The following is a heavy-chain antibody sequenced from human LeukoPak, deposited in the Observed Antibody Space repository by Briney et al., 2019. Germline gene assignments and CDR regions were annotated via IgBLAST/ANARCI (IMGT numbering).Heavy chain of an antibody. CDR2: IYSGGST. CDR1: GFTVSSNY. V-gene: IGHV3-53*01. D-gene: IGHD3-3*01. J-gene: IGHJ4*02. CDR3: ARGWGYDYWSGPNSAYFDY. Sequence: GGSLRLSCAASGFTVSSNYMSWVRQAPGKGLEWVSVIYSGGSTYYADSVKGRFTISRDNSKNTLYLQMNSLRADGTAVYYCARGWGYDYWSGPNSAYFDYWGQGTLVTVSS.